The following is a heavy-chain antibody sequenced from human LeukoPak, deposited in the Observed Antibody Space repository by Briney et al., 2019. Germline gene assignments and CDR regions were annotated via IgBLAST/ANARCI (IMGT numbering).Heavy chain of an antibody. CDR1: GFSLSTSGVG. CDR3: AHMARYCSSSSCYYFDY. CDR2: IYWNDDK. Sequence: GPTLVKPTQTLTLTCTFSGFSLSTSGVGVGWIRQPPGKALEWLALIYWNDDKRYSPSLKSRLTITKHTSKNQVVLTMTNMDPVDTATYYCAHMARYCSSSSCYYFDYWGQGSLVTVSS. J-gene: IGHJ4*02. D-gene: IGHD2-2*01. V-gene: IGHV2-5*01.